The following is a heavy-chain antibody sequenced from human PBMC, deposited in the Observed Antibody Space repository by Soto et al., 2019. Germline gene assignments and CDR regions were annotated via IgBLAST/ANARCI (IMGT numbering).Heavy chain of an antibody. D-gene: IGHD3-16*01. CDR1: GYTFTNYY. CDR2: INPSGGTT. Sequence: ASVKVSCKASGYTFTNYYIHWVRQAPGQGLEYMGIINPSGGTTNYAQKFQGRVTMTRDISIATAYMELSSLRSDDTAIYYCARMATFGSLNWFDPWGQGTLVTVSS. CDR3: ARMATFGSLNWFDP. V-gene: IGHV1-46*01. J-gene: IGHJ5*02.